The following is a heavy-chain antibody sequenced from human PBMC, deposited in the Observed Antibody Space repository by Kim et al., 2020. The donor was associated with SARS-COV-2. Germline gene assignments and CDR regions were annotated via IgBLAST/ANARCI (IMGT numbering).Heavy chain of an antibody. CDR3: ATQGDGSLDK. J-gene: IGHJ4*02. Sequence: GGSLRLSCAASGFTFKNFGMSWVRQPPGKGLEWVAPVSRDGSAEHYLDSVKGRFTVSRDNSKNTLYLQMNSLRADDTAVYYCATQGDGSLDKWGLGTLVTVAS. D-gene: IGHD1-26*01. V-gene: IGHV3-30*03. CDR2: VSRDGSAE. CDR1: GFTFKNFG.